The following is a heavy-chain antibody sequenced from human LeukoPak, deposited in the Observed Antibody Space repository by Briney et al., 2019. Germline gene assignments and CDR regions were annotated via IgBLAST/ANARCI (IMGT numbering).Heavy chain of an antibody. J-gene: IGHJ6*03. CDR2: MYYSGST. D-gene: IGHD6-13*01. V-gene: IGHV4-39*07. CDR1: GGSISSSSYY. Sequence: SETLSLTCTVSGGSISSSSYYWGWIRQPPGTGLEWIGSMYYSGSTYYNPSLKSRVTMSVDTSKSQFSLNLMSVTAADTAVYYCARRASSSWEDYYYYYMDVWGKGTTVTISS. CDR3: ARRASSSWEDYYYYYMDV.